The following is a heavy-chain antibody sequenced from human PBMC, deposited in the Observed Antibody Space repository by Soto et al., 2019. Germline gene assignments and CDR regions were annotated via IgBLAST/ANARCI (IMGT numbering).Heavy chain of an antibody. Sequence: SLRLSCAASGFTFSSYWMSWVRQAPGKGLEWVANIKQDGSEKYYVDSVKGRFTISRDNAKNSLYLQMNSLRAEDTAVYYCARGDLTTDYPYSYVGRDVWAEGTTVKVSS. CDR3: ARGDLTTDYPYSYVGRDV. CDR1: GFTFSSYW. J-gene: IGHJ6*04. D-gene: IGHD5-18*01. CDR2: IKQDGSEK. V-gene: IGHV3-7*03.